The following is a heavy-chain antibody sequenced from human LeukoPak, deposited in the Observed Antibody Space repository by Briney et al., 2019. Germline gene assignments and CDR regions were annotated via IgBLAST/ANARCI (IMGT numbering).Heavy chain of an antibody. D-gene: IGHD3-10*01. CDR2: ISYDGSNK. CDR3: ARDAPMVRGVITYYFDY. J-gene: IGHJ4*02. CDR1: GFTFSSYA. Sequence: GGSLRLSCAASGFTFSSYAMHWVRQAPGKGLEWVAVISYDGSNKYYADSVKGRFTISRDNSKNMLYLQMNSLRAEDTAVYYCARDAPMVRGVITYYFDYWGQGTLVTVSS. V-gene: IGHV3-30-3*01.